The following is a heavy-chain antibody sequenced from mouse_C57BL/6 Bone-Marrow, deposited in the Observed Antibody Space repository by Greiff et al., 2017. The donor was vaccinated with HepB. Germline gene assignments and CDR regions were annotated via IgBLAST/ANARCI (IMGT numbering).Heavy chain of an antibody. Sequence: EVHLVESGGGLVKPGGSLKLSCAASGFTFSDYGMHWVRQAPEKGLEWVAYISSGSSTIYYADTVKGRFTISRDNAKNTLFLQMTSLRSEDTAMYYCARRRITTAMDYWGQGTSVTVSS. CDR1: GFTFSDYG. D-gene: IGHD1-2*01. J-gene: IGHJ4*01. V-gene: IGHV5-17*01. CDR3: ARRRITTAMDY. CDR2: ISSGSSTI.